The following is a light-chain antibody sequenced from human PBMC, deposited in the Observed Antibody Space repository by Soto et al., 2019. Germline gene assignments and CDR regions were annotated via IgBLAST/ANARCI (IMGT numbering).Light chain of an antibody. V-gene: IGKV1-5*01. J-gene: IGKJ5*01. CDR2: DDS. Sequence: DIVVPQSRSHRPASLVYARTSTSLGSQSISSSLAWYQQKPGKAPKLLIYDDSSLERGVPSRVSGSGSGTEFTLTISSLQPDDFATYYCQQYNSYSITFGQGTRLEIK. CDR3: QQYNSYSIT. CDR1: QSISSS.